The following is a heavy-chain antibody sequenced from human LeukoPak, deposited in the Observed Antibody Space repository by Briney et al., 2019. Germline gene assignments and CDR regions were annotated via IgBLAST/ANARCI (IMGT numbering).Heavy chain of an antibody. CDR3: ARGGSSCTNGVCYRVEGVFYPRYFDY. J-gene: IGHJ4*02. CDR2: INHSGST. D-gene: IGHD2-8*01. Sequence: SETLSLTCAVYGGSFSGYYWSWIRQPPGKGLEWIGEINHSGSTIYNPSLKSRVTISVDTSKNQFSLNLNSVTAADTAVYYCARGGSSCTNGVCYRVEGVFYPRYFDYWGQGTLVTVSS. CDR1: GGSFSGYY. V-gene: IGHV4-34*01.